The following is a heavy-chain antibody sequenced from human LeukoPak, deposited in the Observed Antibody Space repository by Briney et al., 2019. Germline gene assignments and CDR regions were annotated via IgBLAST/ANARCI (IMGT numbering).Heavy chain of an antibody. CDR2: IIPIFGTA. Sequence: ASVKVSYKASGGTFNSYSTTWVRQAPGQGLEWMGGIIPIFGTANYAQKFQGRVTITADESTSTAYMEVSSLRSEDTAVYYCARGDYASGSYYNENYFDYWGQGTLVTVSS. CDR1: GGTFNSYS. J-gene: IGHJ4*02. CDR3: ARGDYASGSYYNENYFDY. V-gene: IGHV1-69*13. D-gene: IGHD3-10*01.